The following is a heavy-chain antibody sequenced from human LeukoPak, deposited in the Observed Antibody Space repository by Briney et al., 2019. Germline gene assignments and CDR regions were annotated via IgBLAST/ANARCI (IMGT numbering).Heavy chain of an antibody. Sequence: GESLKISCRGSGYSFTSYWIGWVRQMPGKGLEWMGIIYPGDSDTRYSPSFQGQVTISADKSISTAYLQWSSLKASDTAMYYCARVITTTYYDFWSAPFDPWGQGTLVTVSS. D-gene: IGHD3-3*01. J-gene: IGHJ5*02. V-gene: IGHV5-51*01. CDR2: IYPGDSDT. CDR1: GYSFTSYW. CDR3: ARVITTTYYDFWSAPFDP.